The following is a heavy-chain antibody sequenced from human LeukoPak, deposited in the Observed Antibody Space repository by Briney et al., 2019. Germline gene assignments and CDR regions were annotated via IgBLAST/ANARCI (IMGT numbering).Heavy chain of an antibody. Sequence: GGSLRLSCVASGFTFSSYNMNWVRQAPGKGLEWVSSITSSSSYIYYADSVKGRFTISRDNAKNSLYLQINSLRAEDTAVYYCARDPYSGGYGDYYYYYMDVWGKGTTVTISS. CDR1: GFTFSSYN. CDR3: ARDPYSGGYGDYYYYYMDV. D-gene: IGHD1-26*01. CDR2: ITSSSSYI. V-gene: IGHV3-21*01. J-gene: IGHJ6*03.